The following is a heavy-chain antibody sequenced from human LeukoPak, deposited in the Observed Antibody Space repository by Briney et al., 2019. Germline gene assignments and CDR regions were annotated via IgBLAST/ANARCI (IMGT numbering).Heavy chain of an antibody. Sequence: GLLRLSCAASGFTFSSYAMNWVRQPPGKGLEWVSPISGSGGSTYYAESVKGRFTISRDNSKNTLYLQMNSLRAEDTAVYYCAKDSLEPTAMVTGGMDVWGQGTTVTVSS. V-gene: IGHV3-23*01. D-gene: IGHD5-18*01. CDR3: AKDSLEPTAMVTGGMDV. J-gene: IGHJ6*02. CDR1: GFTFSSYA. CDR2: ISGSGGST.